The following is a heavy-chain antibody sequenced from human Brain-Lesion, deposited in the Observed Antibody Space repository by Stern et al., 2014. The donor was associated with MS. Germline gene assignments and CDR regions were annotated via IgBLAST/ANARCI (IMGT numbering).Heavy chain of an antibody. CDR1: GFTFSTYP. J-gene: IGHJ4*02. Sequence: VQLVESGGGVVQPGSSLRLSCAVSGFTFSTYPMHWVRQAPGKGLEWVAGISYDVSNKYYVDSVKGRFAISRDNSKNALYLQMNSLRAEDTAVYSCAREDDSSGYFDFWGQGTLVTVSS. CDR3: AREDDSSGYFDF. CDR2: ISYDVSNK. V-gene: IGHV3-30*09. D-gene: IGHD3-22*01.